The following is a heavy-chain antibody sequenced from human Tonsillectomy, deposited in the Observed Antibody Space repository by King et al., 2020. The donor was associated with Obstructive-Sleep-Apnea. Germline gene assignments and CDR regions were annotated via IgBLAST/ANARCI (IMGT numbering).Heavy chain of an antibody. V-gene: IGHV4-39*07. CDR2: IYYSGST. CDR3: AGADRDIAMGLFDY. J-gene: IGHJ4*02. Sequence: QLQESGPGLVKPSETLSLRCTVSGGSISSNSYWGWIRQPPGKGLEWIGHIYYSGSTYYNPSLKSRVTISVDTSKNKFSLELNSVTAADTAVYYCAGADRDIAMGLFDYWGQGTLVTVSS. D-gene: IGHD5-18*01. CDR1: GGSISSNSY.